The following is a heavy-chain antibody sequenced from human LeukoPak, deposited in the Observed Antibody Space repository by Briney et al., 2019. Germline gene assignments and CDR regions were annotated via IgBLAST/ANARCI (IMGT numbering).Heavy chain of an antibody. D-gene: IGHD4-23*01. Sequence: AGGSLRLSCAASGFTFSSYSMNWVRQAPGKGLEWVSYISSSSSTIYYVDSVKGRFTISRDNAKNSLYLQMNSLRAEDTAVYYCASLSLRWSDYWGQGTLVTVSS. CDR3: ASLSLRWSDY. CDR1: GFTFSSYS. J-gene: IGHJ4*02. CDR2: ISSSSSTI. V-gene: IGHV3-48*04.